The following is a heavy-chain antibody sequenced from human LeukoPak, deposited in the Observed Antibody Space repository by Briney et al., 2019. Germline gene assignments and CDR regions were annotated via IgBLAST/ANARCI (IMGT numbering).Heavy chain of an antibody. J-gene: IGHJ4*02. Sequence: GRCLRLSCAASGLTFSSYATSWVRGAPARGLEWVSAISGHGVITCDADTVKSRFTISRDNSENTLYLRMNSLRAEDTAVYYCARKHLIVGVPAAIRRGFDDWGQGTLVTVSS. CDR3: ARKHLIVGVPAAIRRGFDD. CDR2: ISGHGVIT. CDR1: GLTFSSYA. V-gene: IGHV3-23*01. D-gene: IGHD2-2*02.